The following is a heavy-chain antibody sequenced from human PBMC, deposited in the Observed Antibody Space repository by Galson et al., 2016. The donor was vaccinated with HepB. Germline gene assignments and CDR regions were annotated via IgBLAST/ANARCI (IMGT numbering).Heavy chain of an antibody. Sequence: SLRLSCAASGFTPGFTLSHEAMHWVRQAPGKGLEWLAVISYDGSKKYYADSVKGRFTISRDNSKSTLFLQMNGLRVDDTALYYCAREAADDFDTSGYFDYWGQGTLVTVSS. D-gene: IGHD6-25*01. V-gene: IGHV3-30*04. CDR2: ISYDGSKK. CDR1: GFTPGFTLSHEA. J-gene: IGHJ4*02. CDR3: AREAADDFDTSGYFDY.